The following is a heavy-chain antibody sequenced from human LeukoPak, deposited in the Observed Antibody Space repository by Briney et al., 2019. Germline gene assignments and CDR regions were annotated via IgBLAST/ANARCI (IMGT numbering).Heavy chain of an antibody. CDR2: VSPSDSNT. CDR3: VRDYSQPGDGCDL. D-gene: IGHD2-21*01. Sequence: GGSLRLSCAVSGFTLSDFEMSWVRNAPGKGLEWISYVSPSDSNTFIADSVKRRFTISRDNAKNSVYLQLNSLTVEHTGVYYCVRDYSQPGDGCDLWGQETRVTVSS. V-gene: IGHV3-48*03. CDR1: GFTLSDFE. J-gene: IGHJ5*02.